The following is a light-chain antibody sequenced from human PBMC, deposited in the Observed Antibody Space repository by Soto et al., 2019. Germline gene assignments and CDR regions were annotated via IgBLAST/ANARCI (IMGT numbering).Light chain of an antibody. CDR3: SSFTSSTTYV. J-gene: IGLJ1*01. V-gene: IGLV2-14*01. CDR1: SSDVGGYKY. CDR2: DGS. Sequence: QCVLTQPASVSGSHGQSSSISCTGSSSDVGGYKYVSWYQQHPGKAPKLMIYDGSNRPSGVSNRFSGSKSGNTASLTISGLQAEDEADYYCSSFTSSTTYVFGTGTKVTV.